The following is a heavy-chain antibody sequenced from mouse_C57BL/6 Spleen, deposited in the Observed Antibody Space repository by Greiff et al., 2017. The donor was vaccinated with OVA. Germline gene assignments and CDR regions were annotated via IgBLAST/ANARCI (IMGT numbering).Heavy chain of an antibody. Sequence: DVQLQQSGPELVKPGASVKISCKASGYTFTDYYMNWVKQSHGKSLEWIGDINPNNGGTSYNQKFKGKATLTVDKSSSTAYMELRSLTSEDSAVYYCAREELTTVVASFDYWGQGTTLTVSS. J-gene: IGHJ2*01. D-gene: IGHD1-1*01. CDR3: AREELTTVVASFDY. V-gene: IGHV1-26*01. CDR2: INPNNGGT. CDR1: GYTFTDYY.